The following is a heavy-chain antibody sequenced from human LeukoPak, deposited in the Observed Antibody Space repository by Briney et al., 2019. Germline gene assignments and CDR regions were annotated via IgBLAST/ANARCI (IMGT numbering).Heavy chain of an antibody. CDR1: GFTFSSYA. CDR2: ISGSGGST. J-gene: IGHJ4*02. Sequence: PGGSLRLSYAASGFTFSSYAMSWVRQAPGKGLEWVSAISGSGGSTYYADSVKGRFTISRDNSKNTLYLQMNSLRAEDTAVYYCAKETTLYGDYESVVADYFDYWGQGTLVTVSS. D-gene: IGHD4-17*01. CDR3: AKETTLYGDYESVVADYFDY. V-gene: IGHV3-23*01.